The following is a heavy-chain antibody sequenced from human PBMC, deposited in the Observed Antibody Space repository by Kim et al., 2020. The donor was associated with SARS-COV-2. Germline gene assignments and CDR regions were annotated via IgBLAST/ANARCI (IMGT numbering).Heavy chain of an antibody. CDR2: ISSSGSTI. CDR3: ARYQRYFDWLLSNHFDY. J-gene: IGHJ4*02. V-gene: IGHV3-11*01. D-gene: IGHD3-9*01. Sequence: GGSLRLSCAASGFTFSDYYMSWIRQAPGKGLEWVSYISSSGSTIYYADSVKGRFTISRDNAKNSLYLQMNSLRAEDTAVYYCARYQRYFDWLLSNHFDYWGQGTLVTVSS. CDR1: GFTFSDYY.